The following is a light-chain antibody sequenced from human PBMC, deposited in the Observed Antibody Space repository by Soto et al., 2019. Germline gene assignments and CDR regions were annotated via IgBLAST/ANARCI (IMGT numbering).Light chain of an antibody. Sequence: EIVLTQSPGTLSLSPGERATLSCRASQSVTSTYLAWYQQKPDQAPRLLIYGASSRATGIPDRFSGSGSGTDFTLTISRLEPEDFAVYYCHQYGSSAPYTFGQGTKLEIK. CDR2: GAS. CDR1: QSVTSTY. V-gene: IGKV3-20*01. J-gene: IGKJ2*01. CDR3: HQYGSSAPYT.